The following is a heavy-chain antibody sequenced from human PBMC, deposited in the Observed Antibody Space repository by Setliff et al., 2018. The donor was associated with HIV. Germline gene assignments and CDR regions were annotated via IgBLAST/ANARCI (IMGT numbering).Heavy chain of an antibody. D-gene: IGHD1-26*01. CDR1: GFTFSSYW. J-gene: IGHJ3*02. CDR2: INGDGSST. V-gene: IGHV3-74*01. Sequence: GGSLRLSCAASGFTFSSYWMHWVRQAPGKGLVWVSRINGDGSSTTYADSVRGRFTISRDNAKNTLYLQMNSLRAEDTAVYYCARGGSYSHGAFDIWGQGTMVTVSS. CDR3: ARGGSYSHGAFDI.